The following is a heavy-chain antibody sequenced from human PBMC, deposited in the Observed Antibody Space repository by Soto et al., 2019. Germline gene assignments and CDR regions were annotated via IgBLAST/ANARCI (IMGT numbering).Heavy chain of an antibody. D-gene: IGHD2-2*01. Sequence: SETLSLTCTVSGGSISSYYWSWSGQPPGKRLEWIAYIDYSGTTDYNPSLKSRVTISIDTSKNQFSLKLSSVTAADTAVYYCARSHCSSTSCYGFYWGQGTLVTV. CDR2: IDYSGTT. CDR3: ARSHCSSTSCYGFY. CDR1: GGSISSYY. V-gene: IGHV4-59*01. J-gene: IGHJ4*02.